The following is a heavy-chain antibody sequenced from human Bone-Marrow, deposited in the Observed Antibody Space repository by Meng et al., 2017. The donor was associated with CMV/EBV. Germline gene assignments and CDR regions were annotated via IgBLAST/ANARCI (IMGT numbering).Heavy chain of an antibody. V-gene: IGHV4-34*01. Sequence: LTCAVYGGSCSGYYWSWVRQPPGKGLEWIGEINHSGSTNYNPSLKSRVTISVDTSKNQFSLKLSSVTAADTAVYYCAGLVGATLDFDYWGQGTLVTVSS. CDR2: INHSGST. CDR1: GGSCSGYY. J-gene: IGHJ4*02. D-gene: IGHD1-26*01. CDR3: AGLVGATLDFDY.